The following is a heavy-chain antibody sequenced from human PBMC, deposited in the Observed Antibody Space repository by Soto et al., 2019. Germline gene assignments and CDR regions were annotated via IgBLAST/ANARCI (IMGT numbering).Heavy chain of an antibody. V-gene: IGHV3-33*01. Sequence: GGSLRLSCAASGFTFSSYGMHWVRQAPGKGLEWVAVIWYDGSNKYYADSVKGRFTISRDNSKNTLYLQMNSLRAEDTAVYYCARYPSIAAAGTLDYWGQGTLVTVSS. J-gene: IGHJ4*02. CDR2: IWYDGSNK. CDR3: ARYPSIAAAGTLDY. CDR1: GFTFSSYG. D-gene: IGHD6-13*01.